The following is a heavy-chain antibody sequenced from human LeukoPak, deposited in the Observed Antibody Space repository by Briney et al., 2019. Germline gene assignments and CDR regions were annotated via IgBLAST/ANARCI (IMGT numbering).Heavy chain of an antibody. J-gene: IGHJ4*01. CDR1: GYTFSNCG. CDR2: ITAYNGNR. CDR3: ARDNDKVVDH. Sequence: ASVKVSCKPSGYTFSNCGISWVRQAPGQGLEWMGWITAYNGNRLYAQRFQGRITLTTDTSTSTSYMELRSLEYDDTAIYYCARDNDKVVDHWGQGTLVTVSS. D-gene: IGHD1-1*01. V-gene: IGHV1-18*01.